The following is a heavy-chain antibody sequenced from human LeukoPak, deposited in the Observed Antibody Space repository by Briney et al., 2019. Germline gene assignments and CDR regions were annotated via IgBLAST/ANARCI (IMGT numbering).Heavy chain of an antibody. J-gene: IGHJ4*02. CDR2: IYYSGST. Sequence: SQTLSLTCTVSGGSISSGGYCWSWLRQHPGKGLEWIGYIYYSGSTYYNPSLKSRVTISVDTSKNQFSLKLSSVTAADTAVYYCASYTPVRDGYKRFDYWGQGTLVTVSS. D-gene: IGHD5-24*01. CDR3: ASYTPVRDGYKRFDY. CDR1: GGSISSGGYC. V-gene: IGHV4-31*03.